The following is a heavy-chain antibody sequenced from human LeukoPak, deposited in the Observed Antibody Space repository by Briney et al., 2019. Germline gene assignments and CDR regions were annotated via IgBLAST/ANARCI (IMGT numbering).Heavy chain of an antibody. Sequence: ATVKVSCKASGGTFSSYAISWVRQAPGQGLEWMGGIIPIFGTANYAQKFQGRVTITADESTSTAYMELSSLRSEDTAVYYCARADYYDSSGYYYFDYWGQGTLVTVSS. J-gene: IGHJ4*02. CDR3: ARADYYDSSGYYYFDY. V-gene: IGHV1-69*13. D-gene: IGHD3-22*01. CDR1: GGTFSSYA. CDR2: IIPIFGTA.